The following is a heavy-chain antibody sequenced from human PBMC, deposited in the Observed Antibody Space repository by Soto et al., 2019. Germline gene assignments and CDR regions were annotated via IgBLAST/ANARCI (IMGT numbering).Heavy chain of an antibody. D-gene: IGHD2-15*01. J-gene: IGHJ6*02. Sequence: SGGGLVQPGGSLRLSCAASGFTLSDHYMDWVRQAPGKGLEWVGRTRNKANSYTTEYAASVKGRFTISRDDSKNSLYLQMNSLKTEDTAVYYCAYCSGGSCYSGGMDVWGQGTTVTVSS. V-gene: IGHV3-72*01. CDR1: GFTLSDHY. CDR2: TRNKANSYTT. CDR3: AYCSGGSCYSGGMDV.